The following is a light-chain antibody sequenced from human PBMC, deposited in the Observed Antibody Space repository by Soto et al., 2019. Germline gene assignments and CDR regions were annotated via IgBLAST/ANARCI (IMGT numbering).Light chain of an antibody. CDR1: SGSIANNY. V-gene: IGLV6-57*01. CDR3: QSYDNNNHWV. J-gene: IGLJ3*02. CDR2: EDN. Sequence: NFMLTRPHSVSESPGKTVTMSCTRSSGSIANNYVQWYQQRPGSSPTTVIYEDNQRPSGVPDRFSGSIDSSSHSASLTISGLKTEDEADYYCQSYDNNNHWVFGGGTKLTVL.